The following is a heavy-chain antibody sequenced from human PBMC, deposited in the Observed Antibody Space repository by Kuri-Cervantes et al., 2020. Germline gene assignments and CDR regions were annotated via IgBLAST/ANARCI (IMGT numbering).Heavy chain of an antibody. CDR1: GGSISSYY. CDR3: ARGGRRYCSSTSCYAGRSYWYFDL. Sequence: SETLSLTCTVSGGSISSYYWSWIRQPPGKGLEWIGYIYYSGSTNYNPSLKSRVTISVDTSKNQFSLKLSSVTAADTAVYYCARGGRRYCSSTSCYAGRSYWYFDLWGRGTLVTVSS. D-gene: IGHD2-2*01. V-gene: IGHV4-59*12. J-gene: IGHJ2*01. CDR2: IYYSGST.